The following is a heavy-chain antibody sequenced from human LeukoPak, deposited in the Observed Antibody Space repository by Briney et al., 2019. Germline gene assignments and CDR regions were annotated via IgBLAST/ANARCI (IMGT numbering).Heavy chain of an antibody. D-gene: IGHD6-19*01. V-gene: IGHV4-34*09. CDR3: ARAALDSSNDY. J-gene: IGHJ4*02. CDR2: INDSGST. CDR1: GGSFSGYY. Sequence: SETVSLTCAVYGGSFSGYYWSWIRQPPGKGLEWIGEINDSGSTNYNPSLKSRVTISVDTSKNQFSLKLSSVTAADTAVYYCARAALDSSNDYWGQGTLVTVSS.